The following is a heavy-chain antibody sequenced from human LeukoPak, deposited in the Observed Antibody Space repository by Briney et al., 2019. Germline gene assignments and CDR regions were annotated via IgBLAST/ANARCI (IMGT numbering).Heavy chain of an antibody. Sequence: SETLSLTCSVSGGSISSRSYYWSWIRQPAGKGLEWIGRIYTSGSTNYNPSLKSRVTMSVDTSKNQFSLKLSSVTAADTAVYYCARDLIVPVGLTGSGSYSTDYWGQGTLVTVSS. CDR1: GGSISSRSYY. J-gene: IGHJ4*02. V-gene: IGHV4-61*02. CDR2: IYTSGST. CDR3: ARDLIVPVGLTGSGSYSTDY. D-gene: IGHD3-10*01.